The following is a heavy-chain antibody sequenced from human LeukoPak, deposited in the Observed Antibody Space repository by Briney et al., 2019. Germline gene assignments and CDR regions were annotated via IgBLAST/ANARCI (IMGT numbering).Heavy chain of an antibody. D-gene: IGHD3-3*02. J-gene: IGHJ6*03. CDR1: GGSINNYY. CDR2: IYYSGST. V-gene: IGHV4-59*01. Sequence: SETLSLTCSVSGGSINNYYWSWIRQPPGKGLEWIGYIYYSGSTNYNPSLKSRVTISVDTSKNQFSLKLSSVTAADTAVYYCARGLLAVAPFYGYMDVWGKGTTVTVS. CDR3: ARGLLAVAPFYGYMDV.